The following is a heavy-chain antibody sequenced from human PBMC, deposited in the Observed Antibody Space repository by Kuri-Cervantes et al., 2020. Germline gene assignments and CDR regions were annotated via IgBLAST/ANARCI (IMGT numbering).Heavy chain of an antibody. J-gene: IGHJ3*02. CDR3: ANQNSQWLGMDAFDI. Sequence: LSLTCAASGFTFSSYEMNWVRQAPGKGLEWVSSISSSSSYIYYADSVKGRFTISRDNAKNSLYLQMNRLRAEDTAVYYCANQNSQWLGMDAFDIWGQGTMVTVSS. CDR2: ISSSSSYI. V-gene: IGHV3-21*01. D-gene: IGHD6-19*01. CDR1: GFTFSSYE.